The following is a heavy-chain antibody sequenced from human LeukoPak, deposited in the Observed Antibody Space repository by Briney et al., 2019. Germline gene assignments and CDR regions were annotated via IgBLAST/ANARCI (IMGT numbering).Heavy chain of an antibody. CDR2: IYYSGST. CDR3: ARHLEYISSWKGYYFDY. D-gene: IGHD6-13*01. J-gene: IGHJ4*02. V-gene: IGHV4-39*01. Sequence: SETLSLTCTVSGGSISSNSHFWDWIRQSPGKGLGWIGTIYYSGSTYYSPSLKSRVTISVDTSKNQFSLKLSSVTAADTAVYYCARHLEYISSWKGYYFDYWGQGTLVTVSS. CDR1: GGSISSNSHF.